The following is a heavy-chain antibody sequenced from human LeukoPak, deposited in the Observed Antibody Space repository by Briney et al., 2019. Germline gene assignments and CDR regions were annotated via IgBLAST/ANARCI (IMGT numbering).Heavy chain of an antibody. CDR1: GYTFTSYD. V-gene: IGHV1-8*01. Sequence: ASVKVSCKASGYTFTSYDINWVRQATGQGLEWMGWMNPNSGNTAYAQNFQGRVTMTRDTSTSTVYMELSSLRSEDTAVYYCARASVYGDYGDYWGQGTLVTVSS. D-gene: IGHD4-17*01. J-gene: IGHJ4*02. CDR2: MNPNSGNT. CDR3: ARASVYGDYGDY.